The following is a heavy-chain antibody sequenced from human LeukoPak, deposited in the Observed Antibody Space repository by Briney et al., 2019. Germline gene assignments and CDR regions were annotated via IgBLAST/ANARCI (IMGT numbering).Heavy chain of an antibody. J-gene: IGHJ4*02. Sequence: PGGSLRLSCAASGFTFSSFGIHWVRQAPGKGLEWVAIISYDGSNKYYADSVKGRVTISRDNSKNTLYLQVNSLRAEDTAVYYCAKGGGYSGDDWVDYWGQGTLVTVSS. CDR2: ISYDGSNK. D-gene: IGHD5-12*01. CDR3: AKGGGYSGDDWVDY. V-gene: IGHV3-30*18. CDR1: GFTFSSFG.